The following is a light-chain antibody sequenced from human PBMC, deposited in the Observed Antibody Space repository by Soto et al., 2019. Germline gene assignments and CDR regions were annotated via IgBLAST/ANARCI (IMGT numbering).Light chain of an antibody. CDR1: QSVSIN. V-gene: IGKV3-15*01. J-gene: IGKJ4*01. CDR2: GAS. CDR3: QQYNSWPLT. Sequence: EIVMTQSPATLPVSPGERATLYCRASQSVSINLAWYQQKPGQAPRFLIYGASTRATGIPARFSGSGSGTEFTLTISSLQSEDFAVYYCQQYNSWPLTCGGGTKGDIK.